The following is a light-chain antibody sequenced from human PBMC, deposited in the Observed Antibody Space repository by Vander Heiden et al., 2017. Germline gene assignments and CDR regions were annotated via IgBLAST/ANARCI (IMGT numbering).Light chain of an antibody. CDR3: QQNYSTPPGT. CDR1: QSISSY. V-gene: IGKV1-39*01. CDR2: AAS. J-gene: IGKJ1*01. Sequence: DIQMTQSPSSLSASVGDRVTITCRASQSISSYLNWYQQKPGKAPKLLIYAASSLQSGVTSRFSGSGSGTDFTLTISSLQPEDFATYYCQQNYSTPPGTFGQGTKVEIK.